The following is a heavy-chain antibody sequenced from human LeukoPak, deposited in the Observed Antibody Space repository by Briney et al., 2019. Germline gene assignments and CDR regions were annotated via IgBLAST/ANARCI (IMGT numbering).Heavy chain of an antibody. CDR3: ARVRDSSSIDY. V-gene: IGHV3-33*01. CDR1: GFTFSSYG. D-gene: IGHD6-6*01. Sequence: QPGRSLRLSCAASGFTFSSYGMHWVRQAPGKGLEWVAVIWYDGSNKYYADSVKGRFTISRDNSKNTLYLQMNSLRAEDTAVYYCARVRDSSSIDYRGQGTLVTVSS. CDR2: IWYDGSNK. J-gene: IGHJ4*02.